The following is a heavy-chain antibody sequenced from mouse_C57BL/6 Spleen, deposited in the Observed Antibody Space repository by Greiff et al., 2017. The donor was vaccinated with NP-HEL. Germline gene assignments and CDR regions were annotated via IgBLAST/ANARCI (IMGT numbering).Heavy chain of an antibody. CDR2: INYDGSST. D-gene: IGHD1-1*01. CDR3: ARDRVYYYGSSYDAMDY. J-gene: IGHJ4*01. CDR1: GFTFSDYY. V-gene: IGHV5-16*01. Sequence: EVQVVESEGGLVQPGSSMKLSCTASGFTFSDYYMAWVRQVPEKGLEWVANINYDGSSTYYLDSLKSRFIISRDNAKNILYLQMSSLKSEETATYYCARDRVYYYGSSYDAMDYWGQGTSVTVSS.